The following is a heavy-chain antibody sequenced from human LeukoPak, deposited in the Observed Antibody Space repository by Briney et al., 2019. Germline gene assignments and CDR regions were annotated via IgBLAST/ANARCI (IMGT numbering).Heavy chain of an antibody. Sequence: QAGGSLRLSCAASGFTFSSYWMSWVRQAPGKGLEWVANIKQDGSEKYYVDSVKGRFTISRDNAKNSLYLQMNSLRAEDTAVYYCARDKDYYYYGMDVWGQGTTVTVSS. CDR2: IKQDGSEK. V-gene: IGHV3-7*01. J-gene: IGHJ6*02. CDR3: ARDKDYYYYGMDV. CDR1: GFTFSSYW.